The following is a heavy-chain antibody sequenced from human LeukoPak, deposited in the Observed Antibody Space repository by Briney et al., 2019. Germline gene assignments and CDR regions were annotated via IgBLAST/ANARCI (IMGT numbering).Heavy chain of an antibody. D-gene: IGHD1-26*01. CDR2: IYTSGST. J-gene: IGHJ4*02. CDR3: ARGGGSYLMGDFDY. V-gene: IGHV4-4*07. CDR1: GGSISSYY. Sequence: SETLSLTCNVSGGSISSYYWSWIRQPAGKGLEWIGRIYTSGSTNYNPSLKSRVTISVDTSKNQFSLKLSSVTAADTAVYYCARGGGSYLMGDFDYWGQGTLVTVSS.